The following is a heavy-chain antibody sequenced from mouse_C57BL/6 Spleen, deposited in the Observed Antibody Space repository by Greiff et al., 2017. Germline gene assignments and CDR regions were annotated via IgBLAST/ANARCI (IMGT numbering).Heavy chain of an antibody. CDR2: ISYDGSN. CDR3: ARDPHYYGSSSGYWYFDV. V-gene: IGHV3-6*01. CDR1: GYSITSGYY. Sequence: EVKVEESGPGLVKPSQSLSLTCSVTGYSITSGYYWNWIRQFPGNKLEWMGYISYDGSNNYNPSLKNRISITRDTSKNQFFLKLNSVTTEDTATYYCARDPHYYGSSSGYWYFDVWGTGTTVTVSS. D-gene: IGHD1-1*01. J-gene: IGHJ1*03.